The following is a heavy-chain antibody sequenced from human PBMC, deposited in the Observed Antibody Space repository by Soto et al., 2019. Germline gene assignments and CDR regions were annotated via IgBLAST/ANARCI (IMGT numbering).Heavy chain of an antibody. D-gene: IGHD2-2*01. CDR3: ARSIVVVPAAIPDAFDI. CDR1: GYTFTSYY. J-gene: IGHJ3*02. CDR2: INPSGGST. V-gene: IGHV1-46*01. Sequence: ASVKVSCKAFGYTFTSYYMHWVRQAPGQGLEWMGIINPSGGSTSYAQKFQGRVTMTRDTSTSTVYMELSGLRSEDTAVYYCARSIVVVPAAIPDAFDIWGQGTMVTVSS.